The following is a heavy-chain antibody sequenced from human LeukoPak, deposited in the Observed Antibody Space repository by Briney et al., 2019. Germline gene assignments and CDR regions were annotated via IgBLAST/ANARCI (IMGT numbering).Heavy chain of an antibody. CDR1: GFTFSSYA. CDR2: ISGSGGST. Sequence: GGSLRLSCAASGFTFSSYAMSWVRRAPGKGLEWVSPISGSGGSTYYADSVKGRFTISRDNSKNTLYLQMNSLRAEDTAVYYCAKGLSSGWYRGLFGYWGQGTLVTVSS. J-gene: IGHJ4*02. D-gene: IGHD6-19*01. CDR3: AKGLSSGWYRGLFGY. V-gene: IGHV3-23*01.